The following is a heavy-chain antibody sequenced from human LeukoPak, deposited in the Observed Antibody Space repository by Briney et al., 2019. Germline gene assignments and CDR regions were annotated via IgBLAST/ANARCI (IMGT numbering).Heavy chain of an antibody. CDR2: IYHSGST. CDR1: GGSISSSNW. J-gene: IGHJ4*02. D-gene: IGHD3-22*01. V-gene: IGHV4-4*02. Sequence: SETLSLTCAVSGGSISSSNWWSWVRRPPGKGLEWIGEIYHSGSTNYNPSLKSRVTISVDTSKNQFSLKLSSVTAADTAVYYCARARYPYYYDSSGYDYWGQGTLVTVSS. CDR3: ARARYPYYYDSSGYDY.